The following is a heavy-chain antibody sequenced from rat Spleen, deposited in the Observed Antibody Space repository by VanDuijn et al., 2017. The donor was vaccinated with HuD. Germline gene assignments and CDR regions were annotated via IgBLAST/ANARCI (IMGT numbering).Heavy chain of an antibody. V-gene: IGHV5-29*01. D-gene: IGHD1-7*01. CDR1: GFTFSNYG. J-gene: IGHJ2*01. CDR2: IRYDGSST. Sequence: EVQLVESGGGLVQPGRSLKLSCAASGFTFSNYGMSWVCQTPTTGLEWVATIRYDGSSTFYRDSVRVRFTVSRDNAENIVSLQMNSLKCEDTATYYCAVAGYGYWGQGVMVTVSS. CDR3: AVAGYGY.